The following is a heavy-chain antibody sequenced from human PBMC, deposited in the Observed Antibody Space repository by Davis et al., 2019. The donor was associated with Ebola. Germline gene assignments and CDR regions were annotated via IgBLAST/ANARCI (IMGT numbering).Heavy chain of an antibody. CDR3: AKVHPPTTVTTGWFDP. J-gene: IGHJ5*02. CDR2: ISVRSIT. Sequence: GESLKISCAASGFIFSSYAMSWVRQAPGKGLEWVSSISVRSITYHADSVKGRFTISRDNSKNTLYLQMNSLRAEDTAVYYCAKVHPPTTVTTGWFDPWGQETLVTVSP. CDR1: GFIFSSYA. V-gene: IGHV3-23*01. D-gene: IGHD4-17*01.